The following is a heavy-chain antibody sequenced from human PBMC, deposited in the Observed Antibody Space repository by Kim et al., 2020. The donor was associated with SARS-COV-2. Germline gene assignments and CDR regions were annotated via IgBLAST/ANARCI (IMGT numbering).Heavy chain of an antibody. V-gene: IGHV4-31*02. CDR3: ARVVTSYYYGMDV. J-gene: IGHJ6*02. D-gene: IGHD3-10*01. Sequence: SNPSLKSRVTISVDTSKNQFSLKLSSVTAADTAVYYCARVVTSYYYGMDVWGQGTTVTVSS.